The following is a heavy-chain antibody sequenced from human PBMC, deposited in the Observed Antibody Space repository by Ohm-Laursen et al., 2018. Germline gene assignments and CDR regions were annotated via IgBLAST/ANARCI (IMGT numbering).Heavy chain of an antibody. CDR3: ASYYGGYDP. CDR2: IDRGGNG. D-gene: IGHD4-23*01. J-gene: IGHJ5*02. CDR1: PLSFSGDS. Sequence: SLRLSCAASPLSFSGDSMNWARQAPGKGLEWVSEIDRGGNGYYAESMKGRFTISRDNSKNTLYLQMNNLRAEDSAVYYCASYYGGYDPWGQGTLVTVSS. V-gene: IGHV3-53*01.